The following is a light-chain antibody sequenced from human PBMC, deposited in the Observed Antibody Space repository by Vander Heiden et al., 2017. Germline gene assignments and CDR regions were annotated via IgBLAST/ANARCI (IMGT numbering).Light chain of an antibody. Sequence: DIVMTQSPLSLPVTPGEPASISCRSSQSLLHSNGYTFLDWYLQKPGQSPQLLIYLGSNRAYGVPGRFSGNGSGTDFNLKISRVEAEDAGVYYCRQGLQSHLTFGGGTKVEIK. V-gene: IGKV2-28*01. CDR2: LGS. CDR1: QSLLHSNGYTF. J-gene: IGKJ4*01. CDR3: RQGLQSHLT.